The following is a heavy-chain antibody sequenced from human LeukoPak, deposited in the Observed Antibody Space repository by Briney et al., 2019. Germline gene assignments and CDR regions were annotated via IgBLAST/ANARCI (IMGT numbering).Heavy chain of an antibody. CDR3: ARERGPLGYCSGGSCYFDGMDV. CDR1: GGSISSGGYY. CDR2: IYYSGST. Sequence: SQTLSLTCTVSGGSISSGGYYWSWIRQHPGKGLEWIGYIYYSGSTYYNPSLKSRVTISVDTSKNQFSLKLSSVTAADTAVYYCARERGPLGYCSGGSCYFDGMDVWGQGTTVTVSS. V-gene: IGHV4-31*03. J-gene: IGHJ6*02. D-gene: IGHD2-15*01.